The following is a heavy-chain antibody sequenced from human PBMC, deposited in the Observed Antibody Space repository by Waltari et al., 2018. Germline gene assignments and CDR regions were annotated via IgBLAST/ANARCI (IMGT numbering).Heavy chain of an antibody. CDR3: ARETVTTGALDY. J-gene: IGHJ4*02. D-gene: IGHD4-17*01. V-gene: IGHV4-59*01. Sequence: QVQLQESGPGLVKPSETLSLTCTDYGGSISSYHWSWIRQPPGKGLEWIGYIYYSGSTNYNPSLKSRVTISVDTSTNQFSLKLSSVTAADTAVYYCARETVTTGALDYWGQGTLVTVSS. CDR1: GGSISSYH. CDR2: IYYSGST.